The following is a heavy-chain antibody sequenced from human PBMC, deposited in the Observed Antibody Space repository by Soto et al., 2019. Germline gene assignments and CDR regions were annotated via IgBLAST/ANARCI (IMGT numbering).Heavy chain of an antibody. CDR1: GFTFSSYW. CDR2: IKQDGSEK. V-gene: IGHV3-7*01. D-gene: IGHD4-4*01. CDR3: ASPCYSTYVDYYFYDMDV. Sequence: PGGSLRLSCAASGFTFSSYWMSWVRQAPGKGLEWVANIKQDGSEKYYVDSVKGRFTISRDNAKNSLYLQMNSQRDEDTAVYYCASPCYSTYVDYYFYDMDVWGQGTTVTVSS. J-gene: IGHJ6*02.